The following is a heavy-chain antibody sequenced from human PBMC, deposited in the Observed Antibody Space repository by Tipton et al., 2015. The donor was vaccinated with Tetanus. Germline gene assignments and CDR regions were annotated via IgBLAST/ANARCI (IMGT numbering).Heavy chain of an antibody. V-gene: IGHV4-59*01. D-gene: IGHD3-3*01. J-gene: IGHJ5*02. CDR1: GGSISSYY. CDR3: ARTFYDFWSGYYTGGRFDP. CDR2: IYYSGST. Sequence: TLSLTCTVSGGSISSYYWSWIRQPPGKGLEWIGYIYYSGSTNYNPSLKSRVTISVDTSKNQFSLKLSSVTAADTAVYYCARTFYDFWSGYYTGGRFDPWGQGTLVTVSS.